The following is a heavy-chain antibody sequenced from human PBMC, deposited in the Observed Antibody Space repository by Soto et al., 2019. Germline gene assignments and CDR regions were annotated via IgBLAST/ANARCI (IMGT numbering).Heavy chain of an antibody. CDR1: GGSIRSYY. V-gene: IGHV4-59*01. Sequence: PSETLSLTCTVSGGSIRSYYWTWIRQPPGKGLEWLGYIFYSGSTFYNPSLKSRVTISIHTSKSQFSLQLTSVTAADTAVCYCARGAADTAMVDSWGQGTLVTV. CDR3: ARGAADTAMVDS. J-gene: IGHJ4*02. CDR2: IFYSGST. D-gene: IGHD5-18*01.